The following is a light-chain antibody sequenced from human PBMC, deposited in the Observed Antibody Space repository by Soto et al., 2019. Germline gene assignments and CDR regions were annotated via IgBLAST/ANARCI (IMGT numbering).Light chain of an antibody. CDR3: QQSYSTPPST. J-gene: IGKJ5*01. CDR1: QGISSY. Sequence: DIQMTQSPSSLSASVGDRVTITCRASQGISSYLNWYQQKPGKAPKLLIYAASSLQSGVPSRFSGSGSGTDFTLTISSLQPEDFATYYCQQSYSTPPSTFGQGTRLEIK. CDR2: AAS. V-gene: IGKV1-39*01.